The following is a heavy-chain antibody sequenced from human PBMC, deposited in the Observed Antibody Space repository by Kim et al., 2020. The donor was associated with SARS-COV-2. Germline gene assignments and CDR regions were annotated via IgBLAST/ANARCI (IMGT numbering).Heavy chain of an antibody. CDR2: IYYSGST. Sequence: SETLSLTCTVSGGSISRGGYYWSWIRQHPGKGLEWIGYIYYSGSTYYNPSLKSRVTISVDTSKNQFSLKLSSVTAADTAVYYCARGRLTIFGVVNSFDYWGQGTLVTVSS. J-gene: IGHJ4*02. D-gene: IGHD3-3*01. CDR3: ARGRLTIFGVVNSFDY. CDR1: GGSISRGGYY. V-gene: IGHV4-31*03.